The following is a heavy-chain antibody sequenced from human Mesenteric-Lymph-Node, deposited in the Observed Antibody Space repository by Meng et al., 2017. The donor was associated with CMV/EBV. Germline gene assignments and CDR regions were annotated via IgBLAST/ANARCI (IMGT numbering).Heavy chain of an antibody. CDR2: INTNSGVS. D-gene: IGHD2/OR15-2a*01. CDR1: GYPFTDFY. J-gene: IGHJ5*02. Sequence: QVQLVHSRAAVEKPGASVMFSCKASGYPFTDFYIHWVRQAPGQGLEWMGRINTNSGVSNSAQNFQGRVTMTRDTSISTAYMELGRLTSDDTAVYYCARDNVNPEGFDTWGQGTLVTVSS. CDR3: ARDNVNPEGFDT. V-gene: IGHV1-2*06.